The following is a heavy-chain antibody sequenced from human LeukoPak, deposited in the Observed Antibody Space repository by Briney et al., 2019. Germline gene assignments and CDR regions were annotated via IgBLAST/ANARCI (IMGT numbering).Heavy chain of an antibody. CDR3: AKGWTSIKYDS. Sequence: GGSLRLSCAASGFTVSGNYMSCVRQAPGKGLEWVSLIYSGGTAYYADSVKGRFTISRDNSKNMLYLQMNSLRAEDTAVYYCAKGWTSIKYDSWGQGTLVTVSS. V-gene: IGHV3-53*01. CDR2: IYSGGTA. J-gene: IGHJ4*02. D-gene: IGHD3/OR15-3a*01. CDR1: GFTVSGNY.